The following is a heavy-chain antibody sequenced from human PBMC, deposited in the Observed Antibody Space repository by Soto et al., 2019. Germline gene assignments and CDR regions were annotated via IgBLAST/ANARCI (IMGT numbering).Heavy chain of an antibody. Sequence: PSETLSLTCAVSGGSISSSNWWSWVRQPPGKGLEWIGEIYHSGSTNYNPSLKSRVTISVDKSKNQFSLKLSSVTAADTAVYYCARGSLAARPVSDYWGQGTLVTVYS. CDR1: GGSISSSNW. CDR3: ARGSLAARPVSDY. V-gene: IGHV4-4*02. J-gene: IGHJ4*02. D-gene: IGHD6-6*01. CDR2: IYHSGST.